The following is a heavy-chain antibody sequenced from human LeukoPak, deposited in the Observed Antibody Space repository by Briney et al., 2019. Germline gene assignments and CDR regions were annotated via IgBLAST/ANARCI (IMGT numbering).Heavy chain of an antibody. CDR3: ARAEGYSSSRDY. D-gene: IGHD6-6*01. CDR1: GGTLSSYA. CDR2: IIPILGIA. J-gene: IGHJ4*02. V-gene: IGHV1-69*04. Sequence: SVKVSCKASGGTLSSYAITWFRQPPGQGLEWMGRIIPILGIANYAQKFQGRVTITADKSTSTAYMELSSLRSEDTAVYYCARAEGYSSSRDYWGQGTLVTVSS.